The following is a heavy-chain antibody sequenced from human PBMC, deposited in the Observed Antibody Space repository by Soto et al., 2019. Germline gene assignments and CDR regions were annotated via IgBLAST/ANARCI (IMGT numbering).Heavy chain of an antibody. D-gene: IGHD3-10*01. J-gene: IGHJ6*02. CDR2: IYSGGST. Sequence: EVQLVESGGGLIQPGGSLRLSCAASGFTVSSNYMSWVRQAPGKGLEWVSVIYSGGSTYYADSVKCRFTISRDNSKNTLYLQMNSLRAEDTAVYYCARDEYGSGGRMDVRGQGTTVTVSS. V-gene: IGHV3-53*01. CDR1: GFTVSSNY. CDR3: ARDEYGSGGRMDV.